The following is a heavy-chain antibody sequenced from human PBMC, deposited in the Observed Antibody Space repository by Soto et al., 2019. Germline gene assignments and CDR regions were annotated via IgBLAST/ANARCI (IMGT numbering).Heavy chain of an antibody. D-gene: IGHD3-3*01. J-gene: IGHJ6*02. Sequence: SETLSLTYAVYGGSFSGYYWSWIRQPPGKGLEWIGEINHSGSTNYNPSLKSRVTISVDTSKNQFSLKLSSVTAADTAVYYCARAHYDFWSGYSYYYYGMDVSGQGTTVTVS. V-gene: IGHV4-34*01. CDR2: INHSGST. CDR3: ARAHYDFWSGYSYYYYGMDV. CDR1: GGSFSGYY.